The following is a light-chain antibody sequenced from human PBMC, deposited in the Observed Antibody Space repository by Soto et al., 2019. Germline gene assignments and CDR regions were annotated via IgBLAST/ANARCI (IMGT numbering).Light chain of an antibody. V-gene: IGKV1-39*01. CDR3: QQSHSTPWT. CDR2: VAS. CDR1: QSIATY. J-gene: IGKJ1*01. Sequence: DIQMTQSPSSLSASVGDRVTITCRASQSIATYLNWYQLKPGKAPKLLLYVASTLQSGVPSRFSGSGSGTDFTLTISSLQPEDFATYYCQQSHSTPWTFGQGTKVEI.